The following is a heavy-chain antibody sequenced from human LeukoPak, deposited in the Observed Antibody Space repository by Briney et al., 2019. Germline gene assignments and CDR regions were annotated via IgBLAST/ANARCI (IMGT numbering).Heavy chain of an antibody. CDR1: VYTLTIYG. D-gene: IGHD6-19*01. CDR3: ARDWGYSSGWYSGDPRVHNDAFDI. Sequence: WASVRVSSKASVYTLTIYGISCVPDTPRQGLEWVGWISTYNGNTNYTQKLRGRVTMTPDTSTSTAYMEMRSLRSEDTAVYYCARDWGYSSGWYSGDPRVHNDAFDIWGQGTMVTVSS. J-gene: IGHJ3*02. CDR2: ISTYNGNT. V-gene: IGHV1-18*01.